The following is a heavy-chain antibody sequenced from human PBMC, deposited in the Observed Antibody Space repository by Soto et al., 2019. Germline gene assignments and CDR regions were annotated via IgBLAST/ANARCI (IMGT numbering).Heavy chain of an antibody. J-gene: IGHJ4*02. CDR3: ATYRRTEAEGFTLDY. CDR2: IYSTGST. D-gene: IGHD6-13*01. CDR1: GDSISSPHYY. Sequence: SETLSLTCTVSGDSISSPHYYWSWIRQPPGKRLEWIGYIYSTGSTTYNPSLESRVTMSVEPSKNQFSLKLNSVNAADTAVYYCATYRRTEAEGFTLDYWGQGTLVTVSS. V-gene: IGHV4-61*01.